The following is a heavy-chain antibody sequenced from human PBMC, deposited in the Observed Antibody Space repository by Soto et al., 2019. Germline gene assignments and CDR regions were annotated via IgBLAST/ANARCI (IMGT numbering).Heavy chain of an antibody. CDR3: ARGGYYDSSGSRNYHYYGMNV. D-gene: IGHD3-22*01. CDR2: ISGYNGDT. V-gene: IGHV1-18*01. CDR1: GYTFANYG. Sequence: ASVKVSCKASGYTFANYGLSWLRQAPGQGLEWMAWISGYNGDTYYAQILQGRVSMTTDTSSNTAYMELRSLRSDDTAMYYCARGGYYDSSGSRNYHYYGMNVWGQGTTVTVSS. J-gene: IGHJ6*02.